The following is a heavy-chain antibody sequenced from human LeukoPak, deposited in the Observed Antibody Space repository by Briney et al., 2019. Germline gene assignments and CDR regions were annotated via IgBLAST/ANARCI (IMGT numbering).Heavy chain of an antibody. Sequence: SETLSLTCNVSGYSISSGYYWAWIRQSPRKGLEWIGSIYHSGSTNYNPSLKSRVTISVDKSKNQFSLKLSSVTAADTAVYYCARGVFWSGYYGYYYYYMDVWGKGTTVTVSS. CDR1: GYSISSGYY. CDR2: IYHSGST. V-gene: IGHV4-38-2*02. D-gene: IGHD3-3*01. J-gene: IGHJ6*03. CDR3: ARGVFWSGYYGYYYYYMDV.